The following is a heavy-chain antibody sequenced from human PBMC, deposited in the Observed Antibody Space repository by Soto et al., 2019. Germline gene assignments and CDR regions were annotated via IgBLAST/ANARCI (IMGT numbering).Heavy chain of an antibody. D-gene: IGHD3-22*01. Sequence: SVKVSCKASGGTFSSYAISWVRQAPGQGLEWMGGIIPIFGTANYAQKFQGRVTITADESTSTAYMELSSLRSEDTAVYYCARGSRGVVITPGYGMDVWGQGTPVTVYS. V-gene: IGHV1-69*13. J-gene: IGHJ6*02. CDR2: IIPIFGTA. CDR1: GGTFSSYA. CDR3: ARGSRGVVITPGYGMDV.